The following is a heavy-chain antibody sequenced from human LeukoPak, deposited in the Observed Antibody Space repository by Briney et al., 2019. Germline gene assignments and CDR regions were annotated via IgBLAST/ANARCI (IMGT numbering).Heavy chain of an antibody. J-gene: IGHJ3*02. V-gene: IGHV1-69*06. CDR3: ASNNWNDPDAFDI. CDR2: IIPIFGTA. CDR1: GGTFSSYA. D-gene: IGHD1-20*01. Sequence: SVKVSCKASGGTFSSYAISWVRQAPGQGLEWMGGIIPIFGTANYAQKFQGRVTITADKSTSTAYMELGSLRSEDTAVYYCASNNWNDPDAFDIWGQGTMVTVSS.